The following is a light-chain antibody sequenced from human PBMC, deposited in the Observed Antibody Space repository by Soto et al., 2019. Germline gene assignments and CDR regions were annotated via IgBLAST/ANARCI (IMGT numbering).Light chain of an antibody. J-gene: IGLJ1*01. CDR2: EVS. CDR3: SSYTTSNYV. V-gene: IGLV2-14*01. Sequence: QSALTQPASVSGSPGQSITISCSGSSSDVGGYVYVSWYQQHPGKAPKLMIYEVSNRPSGISNRFSGSKSGNTASLTISGLQPEDEADYYCSSYTTSNYVFGTGTKVTVL. CDR1: SSDVGGYVY.